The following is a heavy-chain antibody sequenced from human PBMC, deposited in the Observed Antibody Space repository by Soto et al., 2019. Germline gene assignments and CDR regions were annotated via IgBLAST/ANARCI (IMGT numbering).Heavy chain of an antibody. CDR1: GGTFSSYT. CDR2: IIPILGIA. D-gene: IGHD3-22*01. J-gene: IGHJ6*02. Sequence: QVQLVQSGAEVKKPGSSVKVSCKASGGTFSSYTISWVRQAPGQGLEWMGRIIPILGIANYAQKFQGRVTITAEKSTCTAYIELSSLRSEDTGVYYCARAEDLDDYYDGSGYWGNWYYYYYGMDVWGQGTTVTVSS. CDR3: ARAEDLDDYYDGSGYWGNWYYYYYGMDV. V-gene: IGHV1-69*02.